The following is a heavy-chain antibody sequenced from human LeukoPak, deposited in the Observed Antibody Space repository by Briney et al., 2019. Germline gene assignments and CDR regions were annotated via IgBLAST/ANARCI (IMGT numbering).Heavy chain of an antibody. V-gene: IGHV1-18*01. J-gene: IGHJ4*02. Sequence: GASVKVSCKASGYTFTSYGISWVRQAPGQGLEWMGWISAYNGNTNYAQKLQGRVTMTTDTSTSTAYMELRSLRSDDTAVYYCARDRSTHGSGSYPMSYWGQGTLVTVSS. CDR3: ARDRSTHGSGSYPMSY. D-gene: IGHD3-10*01. CDR2: ISAYNGNT. CDR1: GYTFTSYG.